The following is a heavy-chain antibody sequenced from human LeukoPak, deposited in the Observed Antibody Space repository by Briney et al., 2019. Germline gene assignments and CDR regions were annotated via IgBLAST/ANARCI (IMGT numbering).Heavy chain of an antibody. CDR2: INTYNGNT. J-gene: IGHJ4*02. Sequence: ASVKVSCKATGYTFASYGIIWVRHAPGQGLEWMGWINTYNGNTDYAQRLLGRVTMTTDTTTNTAYMEVRSLRSEDTAVYYCAKDRGVWHLFDYWGEGTLVTVSS. CDR1: GYTFASYG. D-gene: IGHD5/OR15-5a*01. V-gene: IGHV1-18*01. CDR3: AKDRGVWHLFDY.